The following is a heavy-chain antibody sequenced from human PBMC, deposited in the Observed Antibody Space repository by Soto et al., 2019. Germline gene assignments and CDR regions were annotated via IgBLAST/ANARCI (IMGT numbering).Heavy chain of an antibody. CDR2: ISSSSTGI. J-gene: IGHJ6*02. CDR1: GFTFSLYS. CDR3: ARAVTWGLDV. D-gene: IGHD3-10*01. V-gene: IGHV3-48*02. Sequence: EVQLVESGGGLVQPGGSLRLSCAASGFTFSLYSMSWVRQAPGKGLEWVSYISSSSTGIHYADSVKGRFTISRDDATNSMHMQMNSLRDGDTAVYYCARAVTWGLDVWGQGTTVSISS.